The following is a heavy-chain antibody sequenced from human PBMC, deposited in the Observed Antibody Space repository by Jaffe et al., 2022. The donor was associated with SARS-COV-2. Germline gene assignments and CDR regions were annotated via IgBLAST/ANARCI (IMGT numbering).Heavy chain of an antibody. V-gene: IGHV3-23*01. Sequence: EVQLLESGGGLVQPGGSLRLSCAASGFTFSSYAMSWVRQAPGKGLEWVSAISGSGGSTYYADSVKGRFTISRDNSKNTLYLQMNSLRAEDTAVYYCAKDNHCSSTSCREPAYGMDVWGQGTTVTVSS. CDR1: GFTFSSYA. CDR3: AKDNHCSSTSCREPAYGMDV. D-gene: IGHD2-2*01. J-gene: IGHJ6*02. CDR2: ISGSGGST.